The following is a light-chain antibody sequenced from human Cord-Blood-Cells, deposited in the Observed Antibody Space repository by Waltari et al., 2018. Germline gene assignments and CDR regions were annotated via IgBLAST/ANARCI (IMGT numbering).Light chain of an antibody. CDR2: AAS. Sequence: IQMTLPQSSLIATLGARVDITCRASQGISNYLAWYQQKPGKVPKLLIYAASTLQSGVPSRFSGSGSGTDFTLTISSLQPEDVATYYCQKYNSAPYTFGQGTKLEIK. CDR1: QGISNY. CDR3: QKYNSAPYT. V-gene: IGKV1-27*01. J-gene: IGKJ2*01.